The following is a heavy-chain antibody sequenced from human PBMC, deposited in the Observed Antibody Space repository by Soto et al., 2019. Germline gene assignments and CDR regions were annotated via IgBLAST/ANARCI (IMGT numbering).Heavy chain of an antibody. CDR2: ISSNGHST. J-gene: IGHJ4*02. D-gene: IGHD5-12*01. CDR3: ARGSNGYHFDY. Sequence: GGSLRLSCAASGFTFSNYAMHWVRQAPGKGLEYVSTISSNGHSTDYANSVKGRFTISRDNSMNTLYLQMGSLRAEDMAVYYYARGSNGYHFDYWGQGTLVTVSS. V-gene: IGHV3-64*01. CDR1: GFTFSNYA.